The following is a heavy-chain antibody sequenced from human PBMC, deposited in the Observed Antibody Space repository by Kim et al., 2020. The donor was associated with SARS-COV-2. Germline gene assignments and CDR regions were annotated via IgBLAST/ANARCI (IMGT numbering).Heavy chain of an antibody. J-gene: IGHJ4*02. Sequence: SVKGRFTISRDNSKNTLYLQMNSLRAEDTAVYYCAKAKGYDILTGYPFDYWGQGTLVTVSS. CDR3: AKAKGYDILTGYPFDY. D-gene: IGHD3-9*01. V-gene: IGHV3-23*01.